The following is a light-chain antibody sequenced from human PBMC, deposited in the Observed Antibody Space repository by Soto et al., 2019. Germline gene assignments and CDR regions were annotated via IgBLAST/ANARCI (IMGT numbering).Light chain of an antibody. CDR2: GAS. Sequence: DIQMTQSPSSLSASVGDRVTITCRASQNIFTYLNWYQQKPGKAPNLLIYGASSLQSGVPSRFSGSGSGTDFTLTITSLQPEDFARYYCQQTYTIPTFGQGTKVEIK. V-gene: IGKV1-39*01. CDR1: QNIFTY. CDR3: QQTYTIPT. J-gene: IGKJ1*01.